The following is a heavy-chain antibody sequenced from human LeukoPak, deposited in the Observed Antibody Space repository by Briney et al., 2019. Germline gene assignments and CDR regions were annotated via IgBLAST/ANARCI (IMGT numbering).Heavy chain of an antibody. CDR1: GFTFSSHW. J-gene: IGHJ4*02. V-gene: IGHV3-74*01. CDR3: ATEFLGAVAETGDY. D-gene: IGHD6-19*01. Sequence: GGSLRLSCAASGFTFSSHWMHWVSQAPGKGLVWVSRIKTDGSRTTYADSVKGRFTISRDNAKNSLYLQMNSLRAEDTAVYYCATEFLGAVAETGDYLGQGTLVTVSS. CDR2: IKTDGSRT.